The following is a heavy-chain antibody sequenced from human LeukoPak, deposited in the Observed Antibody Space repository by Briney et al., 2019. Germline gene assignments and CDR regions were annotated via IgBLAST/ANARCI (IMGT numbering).Heavy chain of an antibody. CDR3: AREPPGY. CDR1: GGSVTSGNYY. V-gene: IGHV4-61*02. J-gene: IGHJ4*02. Sequence: SETLSLTCTVSGGSVTSGNYYWNWIRQPAGKGLEWIGRIYTNGGASYNPSLKSRVTISIDAFKNQFSLKLSPVTAADTAVYYCAREPPGYWGQGILVTVSS. CDR2: IYTNGGA.